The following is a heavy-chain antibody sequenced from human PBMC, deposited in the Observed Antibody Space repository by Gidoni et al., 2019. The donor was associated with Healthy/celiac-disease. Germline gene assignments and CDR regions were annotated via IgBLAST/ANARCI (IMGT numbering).Heavy chain of an antibody. V-gene: IGHV3-48*03. CDR1: GFTLGGYE. J-gene: IGHJ3*02. CDR2: ISSSGSTI. CDR3: ARETGDSSGYYYHDAFDI. Sequence: EVQLVESGGGLVQPGGSLGLSCAASGFTLGGYERNWVRQAPGKGLEVVSYISSSGSTIYYAASVNGRFTISRDNAKNSLYLQMNSLRAEDTAVYYCARETGDSSGYYYHDAFDIWGQGTMVTVSS. D-gene: IGHD3-22*01.